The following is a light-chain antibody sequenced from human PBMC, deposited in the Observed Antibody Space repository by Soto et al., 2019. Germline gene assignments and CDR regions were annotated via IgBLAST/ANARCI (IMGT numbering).Light chain of an antibody. CDR3: QQYNNLPLT. CDR1: QDISNY. J-gene: IGKJ2*01. CDR2: DAS. V-gene: IGKV1-33*01. Sequence: DIQMTQSPSSLSASVGDRVTITCQASQDISNYLNWYQQKPRKAPKLLIYDASNLKTGVPSRFSGSGSGTDFTFTISSLQPEDIATYYCQQYNNLPLTFGQGTKLEIK.